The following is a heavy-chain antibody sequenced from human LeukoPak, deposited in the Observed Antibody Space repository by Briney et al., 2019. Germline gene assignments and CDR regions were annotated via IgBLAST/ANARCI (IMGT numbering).Heavy chain of an antibody. D-gene: IGHD6-19*01. CDR2: ISSSGSTI. CDR3: AREKYSSGWLDAFDI. Sequence: GGSLRLSCAASGFTFSDYYMSWIRQAPGRGLEWVSYISSSGSTIYYADSVKGRFTISRDNAKNSLYLQMNSLRAEDTAVYYCAREKYSSGWLDAFDIWGQGTMVTVSS. J-gene: IGHJ3*02. V-gene: IGHV3-11*04. CDR1: GFTFSDYY.